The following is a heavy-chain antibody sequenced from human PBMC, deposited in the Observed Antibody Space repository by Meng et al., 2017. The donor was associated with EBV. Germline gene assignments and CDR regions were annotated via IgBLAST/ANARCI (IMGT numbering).Heavy chain of an antibody. J-gene: IGHJ4*02. CDR3: ARAEIAAAGRLDY. CDR1: GGTFSSYA. D-gene: IGHD6-13*01. CDR2: IIPIFGTA. Sequence: QVRLVQSGAGVKKPGFSVKVSCKDSGGTFSSYAISWVRQAPGQGLEWMGGIIPIFGTANYAQKFQGRVTITADKSTSTAYMELSSLRSEDTAVYYCARAEIAAAGRLDYWGQGALVTVSS. V-gene: IGHV1-69*06.